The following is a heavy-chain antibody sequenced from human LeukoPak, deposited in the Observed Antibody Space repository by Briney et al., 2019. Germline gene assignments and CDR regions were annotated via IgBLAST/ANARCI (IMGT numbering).Heavy chain of an antibody. CDR2: IYSGGST. V-gene: IGHV3-53*01. D-gene: IGHD4-17*01. CDR3: AQHDYGDYFPYYMDV. CDR1: GFTVSSNY. Sequence: GGSLRLSCAASGFTVSSNYMSWVRQAPGKGLEWASVIYSGGSTYYADSVKGRFTISRDNSKNTLYLQMNSLRAEYTAVYYCAQHDYGDYFPYYMDVWGKGTTVTVSS. J-gene: IGHJ6*03.